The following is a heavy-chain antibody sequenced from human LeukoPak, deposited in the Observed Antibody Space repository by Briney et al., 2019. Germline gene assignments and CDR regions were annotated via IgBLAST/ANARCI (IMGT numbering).Heavy chain of an antibody. D-gene: IGHD3-10*01. CDR3: ASYYGSGSYYNVVDY. V-gene: IGHV3-48*01. CDR1: GFTFSSYS. CDR2: ISSSSSTI. Sequence: GGSLRLSCAASGFTFSSYSMNWVRQAPGKGLEWVSYISSSSSTIYYADSVKGRFTISRDNAKNSLYLQMNSLRAEDTAVYYCASYYGSGSYYNVVDYWGQGTLVNVSS. J-gene: IGHJ4*02.